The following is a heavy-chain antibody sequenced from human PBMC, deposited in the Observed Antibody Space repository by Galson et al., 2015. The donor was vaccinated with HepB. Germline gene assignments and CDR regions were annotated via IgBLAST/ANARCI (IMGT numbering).Heavy chain of an antibody. J-gene: IGHJ2*01. V-gene: IGHV3-23*01. CDR3: AKDGDGDYAGWYFDL. CDR1: GFTFSSYA. D-gene: IGHD4-17*01. CDR2: ISGSGGST. Sequence: SLRLSCAASGFTFSSYAMSWARQAPGKGLEWVSAISGSGGSTYYADSVKGRFTISRDNSKNTLYLQMNSLRAEDTAVYYCAKDGDGDYAGWYFDLWGRGTLVTVSS.